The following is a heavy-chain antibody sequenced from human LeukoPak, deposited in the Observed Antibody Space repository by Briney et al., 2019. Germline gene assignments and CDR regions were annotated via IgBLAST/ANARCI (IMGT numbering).Heavy chain of an antibody. J-gene: IGHJ5*02. Sequence: ASVKVSCKASGYTFTSYYMHWVRQAPGQGLEWMGIINPSGGSTSYAQKFQGRVTMTRDTSTSTVYMELSSLRSEDTAVYYCARETSSGYDLVGQGNWFDPWGQGTLVTVSS. CDR2: INPSGGST. CDR3: ARETSSGYDLVGQGNWFDP. D-gene: IGHD5-12*01. CDR1: GYTFTSYY. V-gene: IGHV1-46*01.